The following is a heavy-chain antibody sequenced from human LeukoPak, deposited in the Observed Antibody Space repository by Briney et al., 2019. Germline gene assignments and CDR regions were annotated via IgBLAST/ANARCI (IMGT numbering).Heavy chain of an antibody. Sequence: ASVKVSCKASGYDFTSVGITWVRRAPGQGLEWMGWISPYNGNTRYAQKFQGRVAMTTDTSTTTAYMELRGLRFNDTAVYYCARDGYNWNHDYWGQGTLVTVSS. D-gene: IGHD1-20*01. CDR1: GYDFTSVG. J-gene: IGHJ4*02. CDR3: ARDGYNWNHDY. CDR2: ISPYNGNT. V-gene: IGHV1-18*01.